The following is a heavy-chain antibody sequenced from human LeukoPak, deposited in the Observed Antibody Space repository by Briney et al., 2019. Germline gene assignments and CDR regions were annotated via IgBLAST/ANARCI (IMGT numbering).Heavy chain of an antibody. D-gene: IGHD6-19*01. V-gene: IGHV3-30*02. CDR2: IQTDGGDK. J-gene: IGHJ4*02. CDR3: ARDRDSSGWYEGFDY. CDR1: G. Sequence: GXNWVRXAXDKGLEGVTFIQTDGGDKYYADSVKGRFTISRDNSKNTLYLQMNSLRADDTAVYYCARDRDSSGWYEGFDYWGQGTLVTVSS.